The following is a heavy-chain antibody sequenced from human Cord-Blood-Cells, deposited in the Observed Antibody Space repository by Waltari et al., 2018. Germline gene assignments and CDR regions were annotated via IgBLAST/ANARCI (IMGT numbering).Heavy chain of an antibody. V-gene: IGHV4-34*01. J-gene: IGHJ4*02. CDR3: ARGPITMVRGVIPYY. Sequence: QVQLQQWGAGLLKPSETLSLTCAVYGGSFSGYYWSWIRQPPGKGLEWIGEINHSGSTNNNPSLKSRVTISVDPSKNQFSLKLSSVTAADTAVYYCARGPITMVRGVIPYYWGQGTLVTVSS. D-gene: IGHD3-10*01. CDR2: INHSGST. CDR1: GGSFSGYY.